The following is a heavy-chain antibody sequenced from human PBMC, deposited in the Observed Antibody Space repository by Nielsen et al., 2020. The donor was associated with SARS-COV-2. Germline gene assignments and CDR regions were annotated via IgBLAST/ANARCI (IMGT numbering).Heavy chain of an antibody. J-gene: IGHJ4*02. D-gene: IGHD3-22*01. CDR1: GGSISSSSYY. CDR3: ARGGGQQGYYYDSSGYYEAFDY. V-gene: IGHV4-61*02. Sequence: SETLSLTCTVSGGSISSSSYYWSWIRQPAGKGLEWIGRIYTSGSTNYNPSLKSRVTISVDTSKNQFSLKLSSVTAADTAVYYCARGGGQQGYYYDSSGYYEAFDYWGQGTLVTVSS. CDR2: IYTSGST.